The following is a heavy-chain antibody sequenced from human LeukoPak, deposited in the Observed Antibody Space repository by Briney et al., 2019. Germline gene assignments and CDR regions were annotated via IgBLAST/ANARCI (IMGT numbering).Heavy chain of an antibody. CDR2: MNPNSGNT. J-gene: IGHJ4*02. D-gene: IGHD4-17*01. CDR1: GYTFTSYD. CDR3: ARDRAGDYVFDY. Sequence: ASVKVSCKASGYTFTSYDINWVRQATGQGLEWMGWMNPNSGNTGYAQKFQGRVTMTRNTSISTAYMELSSLRSEDTAVYYCARDRAGDYVFDYWGQGTLVTVSS. V-gene: IGHV1-8*01.